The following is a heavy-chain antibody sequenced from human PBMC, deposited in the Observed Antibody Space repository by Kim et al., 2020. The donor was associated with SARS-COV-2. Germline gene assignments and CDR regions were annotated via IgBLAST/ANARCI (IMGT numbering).Heavy chain of an antibody. Sequence: ASVKVSCKASGYTFTSYGISWVRQAPGQGLEWMGWISAYNGNTNYAQKLQGRVTMTTDTSTSTAYMELRSLRSDDTAVYYCARSGKKKITIFGVVIFDDYGMDVWGQGTTVTVSS. D-gene: IGHD3-3*01. CDR1: GYTFTSYG. J-gene: IGHJ6*02. V-gene: IGHV1-18*04. CDR3: ARSGKKKITIFGVVIFDDYGMDV. CDR2: ISAYNGNT.